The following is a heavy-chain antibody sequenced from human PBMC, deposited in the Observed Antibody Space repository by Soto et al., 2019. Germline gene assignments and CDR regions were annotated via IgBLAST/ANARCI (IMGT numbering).Heavy chain of an antibody. CDR1: GGTFSSYA. D-gene: IGHD3-22*01. V-gene: IGHV1-69*12. CDR3: ARDLHYDSTTGFPFDY. J-gene: IGHJ4*02. Sequence: QVQLVQSGAEVKKPGSSVKVSCKASGGTFSSYAISWVRQAPGQGLEWMGGIIPIFGTANYAQKFQGRVTISADDSPTSADRELSSRTTEDTAVYYCARDLHYDSTTGFPFDYWGQGTLVTVSS. CDR2: IIPIFGTA.